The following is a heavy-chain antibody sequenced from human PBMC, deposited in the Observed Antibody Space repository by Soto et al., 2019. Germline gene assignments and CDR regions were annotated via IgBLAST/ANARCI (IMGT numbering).Heavy chain of an antibody. CDR2: ISSSGSTI. J-gene: IGHJ4*02. CDR1: GFTFSSYA. D-gene: IGHD6-6*01. Sequence: XGSLRRSCAASGFTFSSYALNWVRQAPGKGLEWVSYISSSGSTIYYADSVKGRFTISRDNAKNSLYLQMNSLRAEDTAVYYCARVLKGYSSSSDYWGQGTLVTVSS. CDR3: ARVLKGYSSSSDY. V-gene: IGHV3-48*03.